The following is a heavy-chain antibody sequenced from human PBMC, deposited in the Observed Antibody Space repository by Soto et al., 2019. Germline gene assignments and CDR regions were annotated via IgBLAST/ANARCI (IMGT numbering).Heavy chain of an antibody. CDR2: IIPIFGTA. V-gene: IGHV1-69*13. CDR3: ARDRDDICSSTSCYSFYYYYGMDV. CDR1: GGTFSSYA. Sequence: GASVKVSCKASGGTFSSYAISWVRQAPGQGLEWMGGIIPIFGTANYAQKFQGRVTITADESTSTAYMELSSLRSEDTAVYYCARDRDDICSSTSCYSFYYYYGMDVWGQGTTVTVS. J-gene: IGHJ6*02. D-gene: IGHD2-2*01.